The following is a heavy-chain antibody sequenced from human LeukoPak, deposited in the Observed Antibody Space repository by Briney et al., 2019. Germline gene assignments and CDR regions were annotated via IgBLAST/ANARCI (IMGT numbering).Heavy chain of an antibody. D-gene: IGHD3-22*01. Sequence: GASVKVSCKASGYTFTSYDINWVRQAPGRGLEWMGRIIPILGIANYAQKFQGRVTITADKSTSTAYMELSSLRSEDTAVYYCARTHRGAITMIEGGYYYGMDVWGQGTTVTVSS. CDR1: GYTFTSYD. CDR2: IIPILGIA. V-gene: IGHV1-69*04. CDR3: ARTHRGAITMIEGGYYYGMDV. J-gene: IGHJ6*02.